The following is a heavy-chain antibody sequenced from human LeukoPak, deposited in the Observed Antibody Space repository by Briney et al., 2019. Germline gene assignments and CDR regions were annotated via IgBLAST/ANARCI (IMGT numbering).Heavy chain of an antibody. Sequence: SETLSLTCTVSGGSISSYYWSWIRQPPGKGLEWIGYIYYSGSTNYNPSLKSRATISVDTSTNQFSLKLKSVTAADTAVYYCAKHLSNTFYDRIWFDPWGQGTLVTVSS. V-gene: IGHV4-59*01. D-gene: IGHD3-22*01. J-gene: IGHJ5*02. CDR1: GGSISSYY. CDR3: AKHLSNTFYDRIWFDP. CDR2: IYYSGST.